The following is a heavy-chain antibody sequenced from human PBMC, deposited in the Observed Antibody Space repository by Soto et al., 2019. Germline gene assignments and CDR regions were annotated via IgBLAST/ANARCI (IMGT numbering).Heavy chain of an antibody. CDR1: GGTFSSYA. Sequence: QVQLVQSGAEVKKPGSSVKVSCKASGGTFSSYAISWVRQAPGQGLEWMGGIIPIFGTANYAQKFQGRVTITADESTSTAYMELSSLRSEDTAVYYCARAGTDYYGSGSYGLDSYWGQGTLVTVSS. V-gene: IGHV1-69*01. CDR2: IIPIFGTA. J-gene: IGHJ4*02. CDR3: ARAGTDYYGSGSYGLDSY. D-gene: IGHD3-10*01.